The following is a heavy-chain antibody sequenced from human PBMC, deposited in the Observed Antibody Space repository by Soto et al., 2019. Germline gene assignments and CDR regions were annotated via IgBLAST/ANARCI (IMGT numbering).Heavy chain of an antibody. CDR3: ARSYYDILTGYYLAY. CDR2: ISSSGGST. V-gene: IGHV3-64*01. D-gene: IGHD3-9*01. Sequence: EVQLVESGGGLVQPGGSLRLSCAASGFTFSSHAMHWVRQAPGKGLEYVSAISSSGGSTYYANSVKGRFTISRDNSNNTLFLQMGSLRAEDMAVYYCARSYYDILTGYYLAYWGQGTLDTVSS. J-gene: IGHJ4*02. CDR1: GFTFSSHA.